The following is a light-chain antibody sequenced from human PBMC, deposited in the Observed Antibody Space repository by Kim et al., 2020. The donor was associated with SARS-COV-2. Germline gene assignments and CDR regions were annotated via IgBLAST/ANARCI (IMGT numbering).Light chain of an antibody. CDR1: NMGSNS. V-gene: IGLV3-21*04. J-gene: IGLJ3*02. CDR3: QVWDSSSAHVV. Sequence: QGTTARLTGGGNNMGSNSVDWYEQRPGQAPVVGIYYDSDRPSGIPERFSGSNSGNTATLTISRVEAGDEADYYCQVWDSSSAHVVFGGGTQLTVL. CDR2: YDS.